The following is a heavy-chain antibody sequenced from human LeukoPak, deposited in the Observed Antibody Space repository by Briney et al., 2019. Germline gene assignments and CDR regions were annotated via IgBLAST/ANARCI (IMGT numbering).Heavy chain of an antibody. D-gene: IGHD2-2*01. CDR1: GFTFSSYD. J-gene: IGHJ4*02. V-gene: IGHV3-13*04. CDR3: ARGKYQLLPDY. CDR2: IGTAGDT. Sequence: PGGSLRLSCAASGFTFSSYDMHWVRHAKGKGLEWVSAIGTAGDTYYPGSVKGRFTISRKNAKNSLYPQMNSLRAGDTAVYYCARGKYQLLPDYWGQGTLVTVSS.